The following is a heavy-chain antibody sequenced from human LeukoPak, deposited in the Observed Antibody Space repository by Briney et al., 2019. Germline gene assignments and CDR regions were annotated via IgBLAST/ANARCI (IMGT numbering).Heavy chain of an antibody. J-gene: IGHJ6*02. Sequence: SETLSLTCSVSGGSISSYYWSWIRQSPGKGLEYIGYIYYSGSTNYNPSLKSRVTISVDTSKDQFSLNLTSVTAADTAVYYCARLKCISTTCPSRYVMDVWGQGTTVTVSS. CDR1: GGSISSYY. CDR2: IYYSGST. V-gene: IGHV4-59*01. D-gene: IGHD2-2*01. CDR3: ARLKCISTTCPSRYVMDV.